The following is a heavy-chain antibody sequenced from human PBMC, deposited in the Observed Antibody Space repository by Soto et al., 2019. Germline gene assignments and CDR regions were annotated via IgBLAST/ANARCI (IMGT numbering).Heavy chain of an antibody. CDR2: ISSSSSTI. J-gene: IGHJ5*02. CDR1: GFTFSTYS. CDR3: AREPAPFLRYGNWFDP. D-gene: IGHD3-9*01. Sequence: EVQLVESRGGLVQPGGALRLSCAAAGFTFSTYSMNWVRQAPGKGLEWVSYISSSSSTIYYADSVKGRFTISRDNAKNSLYLQINSLRAEDTAVYYCAREPAPFLRYGNWFDPCGQGTLVTVSS. V-gene: IGHV3-48*01.